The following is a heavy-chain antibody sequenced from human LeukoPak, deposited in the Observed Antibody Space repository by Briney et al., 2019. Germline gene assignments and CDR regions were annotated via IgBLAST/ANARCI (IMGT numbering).Heavy chain of an antibody. J-gene: IGHJ2*01. D-gene: IGHD6-13*01. CDR3: AREYSSSWYGYFDL. V-gene: IGHV5-51*01. CDR2: IYPSNSDT. Sequence: GESLKISCKGSGYRFTSYCNGCVRQMPGKGVVWMLVIYPSNSDTRSSPSFQGQVTISVDKSISTAYLQWNSLKASDTGMYYCAREYSSSWYGYFDLWGRGTLVTVSS. CDR1: GYRFTSYC.